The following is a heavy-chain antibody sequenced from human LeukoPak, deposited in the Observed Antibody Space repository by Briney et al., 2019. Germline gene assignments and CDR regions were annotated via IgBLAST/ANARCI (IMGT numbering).Heavy chain of an antibody. V-gene: IGHV4-30-2*01. CDR3: ARARYHYGTYYYDS. Sequence: SETLSLTCAVSGGSISSGGYSWSWIRQPPGKGLEWIGYIYHSGSTYYNPSLKSRVTISVDRSKNQFSLKLSSVTAADTAVYYCARARYHYGTYYYDSWGQGTLVTVSS. CDR2: IYHSGST. CDR1: GGSISSGGYS. J-gene: IGHJ4*02. D-gene: IGHD3-22*01.